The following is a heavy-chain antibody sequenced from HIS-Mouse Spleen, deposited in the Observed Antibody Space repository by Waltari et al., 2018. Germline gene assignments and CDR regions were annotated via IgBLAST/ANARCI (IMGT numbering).Heavy chain of an antibody. CDR2: ISYDGSNK. V-gene: IGHV3-30*18. CDR1: GFTFSSYG. CDR3: AKDKHHAFDY. Sequence: QVQLVESGGDVVQPGRSLRLSCAASGFTFSSYGMHWVRQAPGKGLEWVAVISYDGSNKNYADSVKGRFTISRDNSKNTLYLQMNSLRAEDTAVYYCAKDKHHAFDYWGQGTLVTVSS. J-gene: IGHJ4*02.